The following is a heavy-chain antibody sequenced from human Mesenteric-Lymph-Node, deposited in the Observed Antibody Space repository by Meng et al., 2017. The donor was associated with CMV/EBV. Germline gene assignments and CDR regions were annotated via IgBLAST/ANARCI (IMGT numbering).Heavy chain of an antibody. J-gene: IGHJ6*02. CDR1: GFTFSSYA. CDR2: IRSNGVNE. D-gene: IGHD2-21*01. Sequence: GGSLRLSFAASGFTFSSYAMSWVRQAPGKGLEWVAFIRSNGVNEYYADSVKGRFTISRDNSKNTLNLHMSSLRGEDTAVYYCAKGSSRPGAYYGMDVWGQGTTVTVSS. CDR3: AKGSSRPGAYYGMDV. V-gene: IGHV3-30*02.